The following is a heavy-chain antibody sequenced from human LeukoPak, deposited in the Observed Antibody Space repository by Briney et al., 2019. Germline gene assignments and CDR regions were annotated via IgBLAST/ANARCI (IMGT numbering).Heavy chain of an antibody. V-gene: IGHV4-59*01. CDR3: AREGGEAAFDI. J-gene: IGHJ3*02. CDR2: FYYSGTI. CDR1: GGSISSYY. Sequence: SETLSLTCTVSGGSISSYYWSWIRQPPGKGLEWIGYFYYSGTIKYNPSLKSRVSISGDTSKNQFSLKLSSVTAADTAVYYCAREGGEAAFDIWGQGTMSPSPQ. D-gene: IGHD3-16*01.